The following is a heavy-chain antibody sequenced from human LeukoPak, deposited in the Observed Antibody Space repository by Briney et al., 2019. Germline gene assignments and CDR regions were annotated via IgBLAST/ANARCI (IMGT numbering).Heavy chain of an antibody. CDR2: IKQDGTEE. V-gene: IGHV3-7*03. Sequence: GGSLRLSCVASGFTFSSSWMSWVRRAPGEGLEWVANIKQDGTEEYYVDSVRGRFSISKDNAKNSLYLQMNSLRAEDTAVYYCARDPCHGALDYWGQGALVTVSS. CDR3: ARDPCHGALDY. CDR1: GFTFSSSW. D-gene: IGHD2-2*01. J-gene: IGHJ4*02.